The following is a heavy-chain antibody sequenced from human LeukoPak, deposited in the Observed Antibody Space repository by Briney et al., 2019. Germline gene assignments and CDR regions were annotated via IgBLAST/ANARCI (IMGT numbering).Heavy chain of an antibody. Sequence: XXXQAPGXXXEWMGWISAYNGNTNYAQKLQGRVTMTTDTSTSTASMELRSLRSDDTAVYYCVRDTTPTSGYYYPDAFHFWGQGTMVTVSS. V-gene: IGHV1-18*01. CDR3: VRDTTPTSGYYYPDAFHF. CDR2: ISAYNGNT. J-gene: IGHJ3*01. D-gene: IGHD3-22*01.